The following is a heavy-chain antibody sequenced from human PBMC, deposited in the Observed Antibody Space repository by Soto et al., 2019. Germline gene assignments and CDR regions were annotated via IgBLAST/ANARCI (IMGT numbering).Heavy chain of an antibody. V-gene: IGHV1-3*05. D-gene: IGHD1-20*01. CDR2: INAGNGNT. CDR1: GYTFTSYD. Sequence: QVQLVQSGAEEKKPGASVKVSCKASGYTFTSYDMHWVRQAPGQRLEWMGWINAGNGNTKYSQKFQGRVTITSDTSANTAYMELSTLRSEDTAVSYCPRDKITGLLDYWGQGTLVTVSS. CDR3: PRDKITGLLDY. J-gene: IGHJ4*02.